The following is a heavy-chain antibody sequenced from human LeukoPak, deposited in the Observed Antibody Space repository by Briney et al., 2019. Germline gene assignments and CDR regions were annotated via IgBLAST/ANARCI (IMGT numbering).Heavy chain of an antibody. Sequence: GGSLRLSCAASGFTFTSYDMHWVRQPTGKGLEWVSGIGTAGDTSYPGSVKGRFTISRENAKNSLYLQMNSLRAGDTAVYYCARASGIAFDIWGQGTMVTVSS. CDR3: ARASGIAFDI. V-gene: IGHV3-13*01. D-gene: IGHD6-13*01. CDR1: GFTFTSYD. J-gene: IGHJ3*02. CDR2: IGTAGDT.